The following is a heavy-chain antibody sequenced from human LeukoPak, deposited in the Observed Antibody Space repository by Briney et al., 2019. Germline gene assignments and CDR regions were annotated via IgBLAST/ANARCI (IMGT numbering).Heavy chain of an antibody. Sequence: PGGSLRLSCAASGFTFSSYAMSSVRQAPGKGLEWVSAISGSGGSTYYADSVKGRFTISRDNSKNTLYQQRNSLRAEDTAVYYGAKDRERGIGAGGGPFDYWGQGTLVTVSS. J-gene: IGHJ4*02. CDR3: AKDRERGIGAGGGPFDY. CDR1: GFTFSSYA. D-gene: IGHD1-26*01. V-gene: IGHV3-23*01. CDR2: ISGSGGST.